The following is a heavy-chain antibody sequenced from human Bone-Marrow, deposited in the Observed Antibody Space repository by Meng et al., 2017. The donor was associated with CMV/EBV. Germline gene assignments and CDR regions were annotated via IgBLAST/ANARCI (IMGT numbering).Heavy chain of an antibody. V-gene: IGHV3-9*01. D-gene: IGHD3-22*01. CDR3: AKDVYYDRQAFDI. J-gene: IGHJ3*02. CDR1: GFTFDDYA. Sequence: GGSLRLSCAASGFTFDDYAMYWVRQAPGKGLEWVSGITRNSGTVGYADSVKGRFTISRDNTKNSLYLQMNSLRPEDTALYYCAKDVYYDRQAFDIWGQGTMVTVSS. CDR2: ITRNSGTV.